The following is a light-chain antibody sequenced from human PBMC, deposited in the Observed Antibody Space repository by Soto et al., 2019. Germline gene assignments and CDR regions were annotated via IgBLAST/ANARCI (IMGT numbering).Light chain of an antibody. CDR1: QDISSF. CDR3: QQLNSYPLT. Sequence: IQLTQSPSSLSASIGDRVTITCRASQDISSFLAWYQQKPGKAPQLLIYAASTLQSGVPSRFSGSGSGTDFTLTISSLQPEDFATYFCQQLNSYPLTFGRGTRLEIK. J-gene: IGKJ5*01. CDR2: AAS. V-gene: IGKV1-9*01.